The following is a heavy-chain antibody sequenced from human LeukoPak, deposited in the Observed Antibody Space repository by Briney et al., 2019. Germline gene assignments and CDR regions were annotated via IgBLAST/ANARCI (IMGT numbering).Heavy chain of an antibody. J-gene: IGHJ4*02. V-gene: IGHV1-69*04. CDR3: ASGYYDSSGYYY. CDR2: IIPILGIA. CDR1: GGTFSSYA. D-gene: IGHD3-22*01. Sequence: ASVKVSCKASGGTFSSYAISWVRQAPGQGLEWMGRIIPILGIANYAQKFQGKVTITADKSTSTAYMELSSLRSEDAAVYYCASGYYDSSGYYYWGQGTLVTVSS.